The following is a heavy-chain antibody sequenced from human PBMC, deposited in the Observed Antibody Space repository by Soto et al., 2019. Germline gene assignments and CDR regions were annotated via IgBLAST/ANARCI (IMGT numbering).Heavy chain of an antibody. V-gene: IGHV3-48*03. CDR2: ISSSGSTI. D-gene: IGHD4-17*01. J-gene: IGHJ4*02. CDR1: GFTFSSYE. CDR3: ARASVVTTGFSG. Sequence: EVQLVESGGGLVQPGGSLRLACAASGFTFSSYEMNWVRQAPGKGLEWVSYISSSGSTIYYADSVKGRFTISRDNAKNSLYLQMNSLIVEDTAVFYCARASVVTTGFSGCGQGTLVTVSS.